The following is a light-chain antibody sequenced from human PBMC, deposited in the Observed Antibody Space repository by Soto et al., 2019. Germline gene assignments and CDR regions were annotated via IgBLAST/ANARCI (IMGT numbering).Light chain of an antibody. J-gene: IGKJ4*01. CDR1: QSVNDND. CDR3: QQYGRSPLT. V-gene: IGKV3-20*01. CDR2: GAF. Sequence: LTQSPDTLSLSPGERATLACRASQSVNDNDFAWYQQKPGQAPRLLIFGAFSRATGIPDKFSGSASGRDFTLTIDRLEPEDFAVYYCQQYGRSPLTFGGGTKVEIK.